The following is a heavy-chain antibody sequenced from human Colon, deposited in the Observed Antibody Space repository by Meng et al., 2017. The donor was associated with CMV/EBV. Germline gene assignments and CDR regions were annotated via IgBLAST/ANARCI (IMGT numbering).Heavy chain of an antibody. V-gene: IGHV3-7*01. CDR3: ARDLAPFYGMDV. J-gene: IGHJ6*02. Sequence: GGSLRLSCAASGFTFTTFWMTWVRQAPGKGLEWVANIKEDGSGQWYEDSVKGRFIISRDNAKNTLYLQMNSLRAEDTAVYYCARDLAPFYGMDVWGQGTTVTAP. CDR1: GFTFTTFW. CDR2: IKEDGSGQ.